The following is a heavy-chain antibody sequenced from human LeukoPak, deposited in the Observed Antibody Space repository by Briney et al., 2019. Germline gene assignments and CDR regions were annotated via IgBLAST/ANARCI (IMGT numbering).Heavy chain of an antibody. CDR1: GFTIDDYY. J-gene: IGHJ4*02. Sequence: PGGSLRLSCAASGFTIDDYYMSWIRQAPGKGLQWISSISASGTMTFYADSVQGRFTISRDNAKNSLHLQLNSLRAEDTAVYYCARHMVLSPCDYWGQGTLVAVSS. CDR3: ARHMVLSPCDY. CDR2: ISASGTMT. V-gene: IGHV3-11*01. D-gene: IGHD4/OR15-4a*01.